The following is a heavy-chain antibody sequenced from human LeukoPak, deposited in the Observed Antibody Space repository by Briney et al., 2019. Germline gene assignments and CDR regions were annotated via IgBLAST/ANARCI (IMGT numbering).Heavy chain of an antibody. CDR2: IIPIFGTA. J-gene: IGHJ5*02. CDR1: GGTFSSYA. Sequence: SVKVSCKASGGTFSSYAISWVRQAPGQGLEWWGGIIPIFGTANYAQKFQGRVTITADESTSTAYMELSSLRSEDTAVYYCARIDGSGSYYNGNNWFDPWGQGTLVTVSS. CDR3: ARIDGSGSYYNGNNWFDP. V-gene: IGHV1-69*13. D-gene: IGHD3-10*01.